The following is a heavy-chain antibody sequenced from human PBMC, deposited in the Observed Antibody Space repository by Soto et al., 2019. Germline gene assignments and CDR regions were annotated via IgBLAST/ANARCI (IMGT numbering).Heavy chain of an antibody. J-gene: IGHJ6*03. V-gene: IGHV3-11*01. Sequence: GGSLRLSCAASGFTFSDYYMSWIRQAPGKGLEWVSYISSSGSTIYYADSVKGRFTISRDNAKNSLYLQMNSLRAEDTAVYYCARDLWVTTFYYYYYMDVWGKGTTVTVSS. D-gene: IGHD4-17*01. CDR3: ARDLWVTTFYYYYYMDV. CDR2: ISSSGSTI. CDR1: GFTFSDYY.